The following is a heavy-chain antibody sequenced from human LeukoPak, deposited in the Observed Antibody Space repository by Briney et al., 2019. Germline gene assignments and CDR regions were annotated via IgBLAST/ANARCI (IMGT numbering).Heavy chain of an antibody. J-gene: IGHJ4*02. Sequence: GGSLRLSCAASGFTFSSYAMSWVRQAPGKGLEWVSSISGSVGRTYYADSVKGRFTISRDNAKNSLYLQMNSLRAEDTAVYYCARDLMGIAYRGAFYYWGQGTLVTVSS. CDR2: ISGSVGRT. D-gene: IGHD6-13*01. CDR3: ARDLMGIAYRGAFYY. CDR1: GFTFSSYA. V-gene: IGHV3-23*01.